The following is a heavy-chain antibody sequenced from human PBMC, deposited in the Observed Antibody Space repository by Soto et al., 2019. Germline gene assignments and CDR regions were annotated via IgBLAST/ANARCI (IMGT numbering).Heavy chain of an antibody. CDR2: ISAYNGNT. Sequence: ASVKVSCKASGYTFTSYGISWVRQAPGQGLEWMGWISAYNGNTNYAQKLQGRVTMTTDTSTSTAYMELRSLRSDDTAVYYCASLSYCSSNSCLYGMDVWGQGTTVTVS. CDR1: GYTFTSYG. CDR3: ASLSYCSSNSCLYGMDV. J-gene: IGHJ6*02. D-gene: IGHD2-2*01. V-gene: IGHV1-18*04.